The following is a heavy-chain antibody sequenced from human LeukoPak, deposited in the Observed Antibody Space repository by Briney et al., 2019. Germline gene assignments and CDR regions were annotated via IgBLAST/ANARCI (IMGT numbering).Heavy chain of an antibody. V-gene: IGHV1-46*01. CDR3: ARDGWYSSGWYNSLHYYYYMDV. Sequence: GASVKVSCKASGYTFTSYYMHWVRQAPGQGLEWMGIINPSGGSTSYAQKFQGRVTMTRDMSTSTVYMELSSLRSEDTAVYYCARDGWYSSGWYNSLHYYYYMDVWGKGTTVTASS. J-gene: IGHJ6*03. CDR1: GYTFTSYY. CDR2: INPSGGST. D-gene: IGHD6-19*01.